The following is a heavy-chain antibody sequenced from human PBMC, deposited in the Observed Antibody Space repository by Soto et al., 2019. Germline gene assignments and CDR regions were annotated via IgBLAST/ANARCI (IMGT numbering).Heavy chain of an antibody. CDR1: GGSFSGYY. CDR2: INHSGST. CDR3: AYFSRRVHHGYSYGANFDY. V-gene: IGHV4-34*01. J-gene: IGHJ4*02. Sequence: SETLSLTCAVYGGSFSGYYWSWIRQPPGKGLEWIGEINHSGSTNYNPSLKSRVTISVDTSKNQFSLKLSSVTAADTAVYYCAYFSRRVHHGYSYGANFDYWGQGTLVTVSS. D-gene: IGHD5-18*01.